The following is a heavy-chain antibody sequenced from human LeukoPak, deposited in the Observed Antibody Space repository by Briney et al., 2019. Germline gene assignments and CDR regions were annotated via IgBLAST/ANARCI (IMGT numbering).Heavy chain of an antibody. CDR2: INPNSGDT. CDR3: ARVSSELGSSWPIDY. V-gene: IGHV1-2*02. Sequence: ASVKVSCKASGYTFSGYHMHWVRQAPGQGLEWMGWINPNSGDTNYARKFQGRVTMTRDTSISTAYMQLSRLRSADTAVYYCARVSSELGSSWPIDYWGQGTLVTVSS. J-gene: IGHJ4*02. D-gene: IGHD6-13*01. CDR1: GYTFSGYH.